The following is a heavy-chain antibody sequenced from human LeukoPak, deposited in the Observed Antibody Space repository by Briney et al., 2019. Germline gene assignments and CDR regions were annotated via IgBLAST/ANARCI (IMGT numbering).Heavy chain of an antibody. Sequence: PGGSLRLSCAASGFTFSSYSMNWVRQAPGKGLEWVSAISGSGGSTYYADSVKGRFTISRDNSKNTLYLQMNSLRAEDTAVYYCAKGRSGWYQDFDYWGQGTLVTVSS. J-gene: IGHJ4*02. D-gene: IGHD6-19*01. CDR2: ISGSGGST. CDR1: GFTFSSYS. CDR3: AKGRSGWYQDFDY. V-gene: IGHV3-23*01.